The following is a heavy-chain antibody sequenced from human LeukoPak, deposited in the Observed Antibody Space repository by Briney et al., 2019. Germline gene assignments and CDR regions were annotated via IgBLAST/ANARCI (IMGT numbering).Heavy chain of an antibody. CDR2: IFYSGNS. Sequence: SETLSLTCTASGGSIFESTYYWGWIRQAPGQGLEWIGSIFYSGNSFYTPSLKSRVTIFADTSKNQFSLKLTSVTAADTAVYYCVRQASGYYPSYFDPWGQGTLVTVSS. CDR1: GGSIFESTYY. CDR3: VRQASGYYPSYFDP. V-gene: IGHV4-39*01. D-gene: IGHD3-22*01. J-gene: IGHJ5*02.